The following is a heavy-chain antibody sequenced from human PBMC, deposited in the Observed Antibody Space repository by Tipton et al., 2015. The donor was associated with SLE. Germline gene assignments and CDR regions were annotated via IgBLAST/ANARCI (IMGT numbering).Heavy chain of an antibody. D-gene: IGHD6-13*01. CDR2: INTDGSST. Sequence: SLRLSCAVSGFSLSSYTMNWVRQAPGKGLVWVSRINTDGSSTSYADSVKGQFTISRDNAKNTLYLQMNSLRAEDTAIYYCARSLIAAAGIGAFDIWGQGTMVTVSS. CDR1: GFSLSSYT. V-gene: IGHV3-74*01. J-gene: IGHJ3*02. CDR3: ARSLIAAAGIGAFDI.